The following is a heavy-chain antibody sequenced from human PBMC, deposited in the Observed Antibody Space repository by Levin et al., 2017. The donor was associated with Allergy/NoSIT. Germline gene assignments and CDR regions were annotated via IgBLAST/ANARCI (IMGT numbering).Heavy chain of an antibody. Sequence: SETLSLTCTVSGGSITSYYWSWIRQPPGKGLEWIGYIYYSGSTTYNPSLQSRVTISVDTSKNQFSLKLSSVTAADTAVYYCARSSRGAAAGFDYWGQGSLVTVSS. CDR3: ARSSRGAAAGFDY. V-gene: IGHV4-59*08. J-gene: IGHJ4*02. D-gene: IGHD6-13*01. CDR1: GGSITSYY. CDR2: IYYSGST.